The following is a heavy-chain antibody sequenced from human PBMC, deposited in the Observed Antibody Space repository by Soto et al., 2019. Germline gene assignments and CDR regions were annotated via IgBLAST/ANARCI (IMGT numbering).Heavy chain of an antibody. CDR1: GFTFSSYA. V-gene: IGHV3-30-3*01. CDR3: ARSLYYDSSGPTIH. J-gene: IGHJ4*02. Sequence: GGSLRLSCAASGFTFSSYAMHWVRQAPGKGLEWVAVISYDGSNKYYADSVKGRFTISRDNSKNTLYLQMNSLRAEDTAVYYCARSLYYDSSGPTIHWGQGTLVTV. CDR2: ISYDGSNK. D-gene: IGHD3-22*01.